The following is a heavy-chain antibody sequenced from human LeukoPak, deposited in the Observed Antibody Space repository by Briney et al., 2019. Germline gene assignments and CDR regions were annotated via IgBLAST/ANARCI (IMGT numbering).Heavy chain of an antibody. CDR1: CGSINSALYY. Sequence: KPSETLSLTCTVSCGSINSALYYWAWIGQTPEQPLAWLGSVSHDGITKYSPSLGGRVSLSADTSKNAFFMEVHSVTAADSAIYYCARHTIFCSFINCSPFDPWGQGTLVTVSS. CDR3: ARHTIFCSFINCSPFDP. V-gene: IGHV4-39*01. D-gene: IGHD3-3*01. J-gene: IGHJ5*02. CDR2: VSHDGIT.